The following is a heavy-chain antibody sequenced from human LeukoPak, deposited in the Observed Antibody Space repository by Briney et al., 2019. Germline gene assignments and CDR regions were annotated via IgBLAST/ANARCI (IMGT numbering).Heavy chain of an antibody. Sequence: SETLSLTCAVYGGSFSGYYWSWIRQPPGKGLEWIGEINHSGSTNYNPPLKSRVTISVDTSKTQFSLKLSSVTAADTAVYYCARPYSSGLYYFDYWGQGTLVTVSS. J-gene: IGHJ4*02. CDR1: GGSFSGYY. D-gene: IGHD6-19*01. CDR2: INHSGST. V-gene: IGHV4-34*01. CDR3: ARPYSSGLYYFDY.